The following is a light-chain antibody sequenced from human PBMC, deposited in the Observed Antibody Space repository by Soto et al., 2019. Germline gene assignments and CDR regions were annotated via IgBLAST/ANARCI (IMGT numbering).Light chain of an antibody. CDR1: QDISSY. Sequence: AIRMTQSPSSFSASTGDRVTITCRASQDISSYLAWYQLKPGKATNPLIYAVSTLQSAVPSRFSGSGSGTDFTLTISCLQSEDFATYYCQQYYNYPWAFGQGTKVEIK. J-gene: IGKJ1*01. CDR3: QQYYNYPWA. CDR2: AVS. V-gene: IGKV1-8*01.